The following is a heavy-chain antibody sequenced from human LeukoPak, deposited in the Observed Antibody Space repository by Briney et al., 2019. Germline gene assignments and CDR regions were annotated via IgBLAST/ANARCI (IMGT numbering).Heavy chain of an antibody. Sequence: GGSLRLSCAASGFTFDNHAMSWVRQAPGKGLEWVSGLSGRGDSKYYADSVMGRFTISRDNSKNTLYLQINRLRTEDTALYFCAKDFRDSSMFTGGYFDSWGQGTLVTVSS. V-gene: IGHV3-23*01. CDR2: LSGRGDSK. J-gene: IGHJ4*02. CDR1: GFTFDNHA. D-gene: IGHD5-18*01. CDR3: AKDFRDSSMFTGGYFDS.